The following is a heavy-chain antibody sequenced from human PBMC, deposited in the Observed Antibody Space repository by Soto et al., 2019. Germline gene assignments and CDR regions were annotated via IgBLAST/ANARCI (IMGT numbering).Heavy chain of an antibody. CDR3: AKDRGSGYSGYESGWIDY. V-gene: IGHV3-30*18. CDR2: ISYDGSNK. J-gene: IGHJ4*02. Sequence: QVQLVESGGGVVKPGRSLRLSCAASGFTFSSYGMHWVRQAPGKGLEWVAVISYDGSNKYYADSVKGRFTISRDNSKNTLYLQMNSLRAEDTAVYYCAKDRGSGYSGYESGWIDYWGQGTLVTVSS. CDR1: GFTFSSYG. D-gene: IGHD5-12*01.